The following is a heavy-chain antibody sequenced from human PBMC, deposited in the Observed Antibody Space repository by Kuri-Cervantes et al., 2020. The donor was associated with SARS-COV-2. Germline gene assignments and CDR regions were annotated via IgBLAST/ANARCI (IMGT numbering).Heavy chain of an antibody. CDR3: ARSRITIFGVVIGPFDY. Sequence: LSLTCAVYGGSFSGYYWSWIRQAPGKGLEWVSYISSSSSYTNYADSVKGRFTISRDNAKNSLYLQMNSLRAEDTAVYYCARSRITIFGVVIGPFDYWGQGTLVTVSS. CDR1: GGSFSGYY. J-gene: IGHJ4*02. CDR2: ISSSSSYT. V-gene: IGHV3-11*03. D-gene: IGHD3-3*01.